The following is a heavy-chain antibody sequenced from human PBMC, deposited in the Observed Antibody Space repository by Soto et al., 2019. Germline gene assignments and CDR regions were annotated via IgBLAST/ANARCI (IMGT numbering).Heavy chain of an antibody. J-gene: IGHJ4*02. Sequence: GGSLLLSCASSGFSFSDYVMHWVRQAPGKGLDWVAVMWYHGRDLFYTDSVKGRFTISIDNSKNTLFLQMNSLRADDTAVYYCPRDQGGQSGNFIFDHWGQGAMVTVSS. CDR1: GFSFSDYV. V-gene: IGHV3-33*01. CDR3: PRDQGGQSGNFIFDH. CDR2: MWYHGRDL. D-gene: IGHD1-26*01.